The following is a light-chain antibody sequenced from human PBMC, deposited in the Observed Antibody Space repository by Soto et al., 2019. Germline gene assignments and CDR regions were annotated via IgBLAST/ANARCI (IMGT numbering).Light chain of an antibody. Sequence: EIVLTQSPGTLSLSPGERATLSCRDSQSVSSSYLAWYQQKGGQAPRLLIYGASSRATGIPDRFSGSGSGTDFTLTISRLEPEDFAVYYCQQYVRSPWTFGQGTKVEIK. CDR1: QSVSSSY. CDR3: QQYVRSPWT. J-gene: IGKJ1*01. CDR2: GAS. V-gene: IGKV3-20*01.